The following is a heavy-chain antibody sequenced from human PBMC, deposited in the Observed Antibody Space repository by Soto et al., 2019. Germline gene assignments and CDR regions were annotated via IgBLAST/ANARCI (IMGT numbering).Heavy chain of an antibody. CDR3: AGGRLVNAVYAGPNDY. J-gene: IGHJ4*02. V-gene: IGHV4-30-4*01. Sequence: QVQLQESGPGLLKPSQTLSLTCHVSGGSISSGDYYWSWIRQPPGKGLEWIGYIYYRGSTYYNPSLKSRVTISVDTSKNQCSLKLSSVTAADTAVYYCAGGRLVNAVYAGPNDYWGQGALVTVSS. CDR2: IYYRGST. D-gene: IGHD2-8*01. CDR1: GGSISSGDYY.